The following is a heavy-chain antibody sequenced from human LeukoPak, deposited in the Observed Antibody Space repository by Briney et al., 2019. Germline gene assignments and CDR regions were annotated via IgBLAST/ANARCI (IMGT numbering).Heavy chain of an antibody. CDR3: TREGAHSDRRTTGGFDI. J-gene: IGHJ3*02. CDR2: ISISSDYT. D-gene: IGHD4-17*01. Sequence: GRALRLSCASSGFTFSDYYMTWIRQARGKGLEGVSYISISSDYTNSPDSVKGRFTISRDNAKNSLYLQMNSLRAEDTALYYCTREGAHSDRRTTGGFDIWGQGAMVTVSS. CDR1: GFTFSDYY. V-gene: IGHV3-11*05.